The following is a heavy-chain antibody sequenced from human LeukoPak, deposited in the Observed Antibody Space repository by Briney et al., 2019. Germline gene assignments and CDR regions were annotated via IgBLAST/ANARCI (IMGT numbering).Heavy chain of an antibody. D-gene: IGHD3-9*01. CDR1: GYTFTSYY. J-gene: IGHJ4*02. V-gene: IGHV1-46*01. CDR3: ARAGRELRYFDWLVDY. Sequence: GASVKVSCKASGYTFTSYYMHWVRQAPGQGLEWMGIINPSGGSTSYAQKFQGRVTMTRDTSTSTVYMKLSSLRSEDTAVYYCARAGRELRYFDWLVDYWGQGTLVTVSS. CDR2: INPSGGST.